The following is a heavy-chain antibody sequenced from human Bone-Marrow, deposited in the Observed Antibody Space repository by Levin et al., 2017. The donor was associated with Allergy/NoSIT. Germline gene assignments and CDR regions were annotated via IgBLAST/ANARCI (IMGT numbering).Heavy chain of an antibody. CDR2: IDQHGSQK. D-gene: IGHD5-12*01. Sequence: FCAAAGFTFRDYWMTWVRQTPGRGLEWVASIDQHGSQKYYVDSVKGRFTISRDNAKNSVDLQMNYLRDDDTAVYSCARNLRGSSAYDAFDIWGHGTMVTFSS. CDR3: ARNLRGSSAYDAFDI. V-gene: IGHV3-7*03. J-gene: IGHJ3*02. CDR1: GFTFRDYW.